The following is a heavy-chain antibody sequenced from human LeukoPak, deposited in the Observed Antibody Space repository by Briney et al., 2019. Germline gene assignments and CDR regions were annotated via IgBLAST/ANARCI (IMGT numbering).Heavy chain of an antibody. D-gene: IGHD1-1*01. CDR2: ISSSGNLI. CDR3: AREGGWNDFDY. CDR1: GLTFSSYD. J-gene: IGHJ4*02. V-gene: IGHV3-48*03. Sequence: AGGSLRLSCEASGLTFSSYDMNWVRQAPGKGLEWVSYISSSGNLIHYADSVKGRFTFSSDNARNSLYLQMNSLRADDTAIYYCAREGGWNDFDYWGQGTLVTVSS.